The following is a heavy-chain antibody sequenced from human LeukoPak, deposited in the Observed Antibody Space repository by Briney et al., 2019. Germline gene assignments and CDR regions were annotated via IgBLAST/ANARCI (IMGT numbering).Heavy chain of an antibody. Sequence: SETLSLTCTVSGGSVSSGSYYWSWIRQPPGKGLEWIGYIYYSGSTNYNPSLKSRVTISVDTSKNQFSLKLSSLTAADTAMYYCARGVRGVIIGGGYYYYYGMDVWGKGTTVTVSS. CDR2: IYYSGST. CDR3: ARGVRGVIIGGGYYYYYGMDV. J-gene: IGHJ6*04. V-gene: IGHV4-61*01. D-gene: IGHD3-10*01. CDR1: GGSVSSGSYY.